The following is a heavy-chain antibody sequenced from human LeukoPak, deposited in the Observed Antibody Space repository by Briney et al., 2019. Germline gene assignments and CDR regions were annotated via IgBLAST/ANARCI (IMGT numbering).Heavy chain of an antibody. J-gene: IGHJ4*02. CDR2: INHSGST. V-gene: IGHV4-34*01. CDR3: ARARRGYSNGGFDY. Sequence: PSETLSLTCAVYGGSFSGYYWSWIRQPPGKGLEWIGEINHSGSTNYNPSLKSRVTISVDTSKNQFSLKLSSVTAADTAVYYCARARRGYSNGGFDYWGQGTLVTVSS. D-gene: IGHD5-12*01. CDR1: GGSFSGYY.